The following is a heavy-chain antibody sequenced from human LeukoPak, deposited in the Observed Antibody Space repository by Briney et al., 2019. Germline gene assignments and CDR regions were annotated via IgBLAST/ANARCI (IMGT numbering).Heavy chain of an antibody. CDR3: ASLGLKVRGVIPTLDY. J-gene: IGHJ4*02. D-gene: IGHD3-10*01. Sequence: ASVKVSCKASGYTFTSYYMHWVRQAPGQGLEWMGGIIPIFGTANYAQKFQGRVTITADESTSTAYMELSSLRSEDTAVYYCASLGLKVRGVIPTLDYWGQGTLVTVSS. V-gene: IGHV1-69*13. CDR1: GYTFTSYY. CDR2: IIPIFGTA.